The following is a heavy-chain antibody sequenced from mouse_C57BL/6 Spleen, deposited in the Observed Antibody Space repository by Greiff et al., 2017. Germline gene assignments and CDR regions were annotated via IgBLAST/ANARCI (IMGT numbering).Heavy chain of an antibody. Sequence: QVQLQQPGAELVKPGASVKLSCKASGYTFTSYWMHWVKQRPGQGLEWIGMIHPNSGSTNYNEKFKSKATLTVDKSSSTAYMQLSSLTSEDSAVYYCARPVANWDEYYCDYWGQGTTLTVSS. J-gene: IGHJ2*01. V-gene: IGHV1-64*01. D-gene: IGHD4-1*01. CDR1: GYTFTSYW. CDR2: IHPNSGST. CDR3: ARPVANWDEYYCDY.